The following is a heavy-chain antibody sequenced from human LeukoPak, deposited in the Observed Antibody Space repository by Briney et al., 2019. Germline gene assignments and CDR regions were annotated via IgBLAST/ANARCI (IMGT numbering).Heavy chain of an antibody. CDR2: IYYSGST. V-gene: IGHV4-59*01. D-gene: IGHD3-22*01. Sequence: SETLSLTCTVSGGSISSYYWSWIRQPPGKGLEWIGYIYYSGSTNYNPSLKSRVTISVDTSKNQFSLKLSSVTAADTAVYYCARVYYPMSVALDYWGQGTLVTVSS. J-gene: IGHJ4*02. CDR1: GGSISSYY. CDR3: ARVYYPMSVALDY.